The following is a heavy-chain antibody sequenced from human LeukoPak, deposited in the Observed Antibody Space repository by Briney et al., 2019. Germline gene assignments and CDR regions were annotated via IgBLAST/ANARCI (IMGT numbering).Heavy chain of an antibody. V-gene: IGHV3-30*02. J-gene: IGHJ4*02. Sequence: GGSLRLSCAASGFTFSSYGMHWVRQAPGKGLEWVAFIRYDGSNKYYADSVKGRFTISRDNSKNTLYLQMNSLRAEDTAVFYCAKDRNSGWYFDYWGQGTLVTVSS. D-gene: IGHD6-19*01. CDR1: GFTFSSYG. CDR3: AKDRNSGWYFDY. CDR2: IRYDGSNK.